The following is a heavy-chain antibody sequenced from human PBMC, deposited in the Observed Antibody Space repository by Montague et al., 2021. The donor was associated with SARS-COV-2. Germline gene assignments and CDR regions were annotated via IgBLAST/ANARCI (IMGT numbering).Heavy chain of an antibody. V-gene: IGHV3-30*04. J-gene: IGHJ4*01. D-gene: IGHD1-26*01. CDR2: ISHDESNH. CDR1: RLPFNSYA. CDR3: AREGYRSGSFYIDY. Sequence: SLRLSCAASRLPFNSYAMHWVRQAPGKGLEWLTFISHDESNHRYADSVKGRFTISRDNSKNPLYLQMDSLRPEDTAVYYCAREGYRSGSFYIDYWGQGTLVTVSS.